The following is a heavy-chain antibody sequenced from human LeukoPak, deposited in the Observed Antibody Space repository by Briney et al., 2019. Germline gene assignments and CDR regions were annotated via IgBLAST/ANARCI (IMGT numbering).Heavy chain of an antibody. CDR2: ISAYNGNT. CDR1: GYTFTSYG. J-gene: IGHJ3*02. Sequence: ASVKVSCKASGYTFTSYGISWVRQAPGQGLEWMGWISAYNGNTNYAQKLQGRVTMTTDTSTSTAYMELRSLRSDDTAVYYCARDGGYYYDSSGYSKAFDIWGQGTMVTVSS. CDR3: ARDGGYYYDSSGYSKAFDI. D-gene: IGHD3-22*01. V-gene: IGHV1-18*01.